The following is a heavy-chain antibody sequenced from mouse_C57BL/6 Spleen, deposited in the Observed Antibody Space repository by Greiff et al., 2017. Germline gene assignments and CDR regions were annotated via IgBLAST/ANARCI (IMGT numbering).Heavy chain of an antibody. D-gene: IGHD2-2*01. CDR3: ARNFYYGYQWFAY. V-gene: IGHV1-64*01. CDR1: GYTFTSYW. J-gene: IGHJ3*01. CDR2: IHPNSGST. Sequence: QVQLQQPGAELVKPGASVKLSCKASGYTFTSYWMHWVKQRPGQGLEWIGMIHPNSGSTNYNEKFKSKATLTVDKSSSTAYMQLSSLTSEDSAVYYCARNFYYGYQWFAYWGQGTLVTVSA.